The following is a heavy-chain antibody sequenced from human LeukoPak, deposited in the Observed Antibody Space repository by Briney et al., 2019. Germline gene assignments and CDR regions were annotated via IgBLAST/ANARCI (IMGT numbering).Heavy chain of an antibody. D-gene: IGHD1-26*01. CDR3: AREVGAIHDAFDI. V-gene: IGHV1-18*01. CDR1: GGTFSSYA. Sequence: ASVKVSCKASGGTFSSYAISWVRQAPGQGLEWMGWISAYNGNTNYAQKLQGRVTMTTDTSTSTAYMELRSLRSDDTAVYYCAREVGAIHDAFDIWGQGTMVTVSS. CDR2: ISAYNGNT. J-gene: IGHJ3*02.